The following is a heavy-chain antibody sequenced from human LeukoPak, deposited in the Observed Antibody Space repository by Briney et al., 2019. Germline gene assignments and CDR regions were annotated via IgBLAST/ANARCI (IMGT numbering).Heavy chain of an antibody. CDR2: IRSKAYGGTT. CDR1: GFTFGDYA. J-gene: IGHJ3*02. CDR3: TRDSGSHQTFDI. D-gene: IGHD1-26*01. Sequence: PGGSLRHSCTASGFTFGDYAMSWFRQAPGKGLEWVGFIRSKAYGGTTEYAASVKGRFTISRDDSKSIAYLQMNSLRTEDTAVYYCTRDSGSHQTFDIWGQGTMVTVSS. V-gene: IGHV3-49*03.